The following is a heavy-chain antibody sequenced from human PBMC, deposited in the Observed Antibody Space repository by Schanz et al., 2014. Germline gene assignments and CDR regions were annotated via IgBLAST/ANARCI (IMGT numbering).Heavy chain of an antibody. Sequence: EAQVVESGGGLVKPGGSLRLSCVASGFTFSNAWMNWVRQGPGNRLEWVSCISSSSSYINYADSVKGRFIISRDSSKNTLFLQMNSLRPEDTAVYFCARDEGRDGYNLAFDVWGQGTLVTVSS. CDR2: ISSSSSYI. V-gene: IGHV3-21*04. D-gene: IGHD5-12*01. J-gene: IGHJ3*01. CDR3: ARDEGRDGYNLAFDV. CDR1: GFTFSNAW.